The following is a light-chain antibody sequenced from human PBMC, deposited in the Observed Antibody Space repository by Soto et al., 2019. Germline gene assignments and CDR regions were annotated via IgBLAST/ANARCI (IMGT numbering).Light chain of an antibody. CDR2: KAS. V-gene: IGKV1-5*03. CDR3: QQYKDYPLT. J-gene: IGKJ4*01. Sequence: DIQMTQSPSTLSASIGDGVTISCRASQSIDSSLAWYQQKPGKAPKVVITKASILEGGVPSRLSGSVSGTEFTLTISNLQPEDFATYYCQQYKDYPLTFGGGTKVEIK. CDR1: QSIDSS.